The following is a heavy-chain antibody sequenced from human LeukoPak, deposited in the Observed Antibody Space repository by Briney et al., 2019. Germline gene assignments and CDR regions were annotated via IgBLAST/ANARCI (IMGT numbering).Heavy chain of an antibody. J-gene: IGHJ6*03. D-gene: IGHD4-17*01. CDR2: FDPLEGET. Sequence: APVRASCSLVGPLHSELVMNWVRESAGNGLEWLGGFDPLEGETIKAQTYQGRGTMTEDTSTDTAYHDLSRRTSEDTAVCYCATDAFPTVTTDYYYHVHVWGKGTTVTVSS. V-gene: IGHV1-24*01. CDR3: ATDAFPTVTTDYYYHVHV. CDR1: GPLHSELV.